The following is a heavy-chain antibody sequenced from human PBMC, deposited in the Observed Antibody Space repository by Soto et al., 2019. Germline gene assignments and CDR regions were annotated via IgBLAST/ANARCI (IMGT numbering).Heavy chain of an antibody. J-gene: IGHJ5*02. CDR1: GGSVSSYY. CDR3: ASDSTGWFDP. CDR2: FYTSGNT. Sequence: SETLSLTCTVPGGSVSSYYWSWIRQPAGKGLEWIGRFYTSGNTNYNPSLKSRVTMSLDTSKNQFSLKLSSVTAADTAVYFCASDSTGWFDPWGQGTLVTVSS. V-gene: IGHV4-4*07. D-gene: IGHD7-27*01.